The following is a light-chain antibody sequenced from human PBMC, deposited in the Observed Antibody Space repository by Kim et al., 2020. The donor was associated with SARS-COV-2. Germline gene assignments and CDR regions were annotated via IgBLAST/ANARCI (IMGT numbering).Light chain of an antibody. CDR3: QRYSSSSWT. J-gene: IGKJ1*01. Sequence: EIVLTQSPGTLSLSPGERATLSCGASQSVSTYLAWYQQQPGQAPRLLIYGASTRSTGIPDRFSGSGSGTDFTLTIGRLEPEDFAVYYCQRYSSSSWTFGPGTKVDIK. CDR1: QSVSTY. CDR2: GAS. V-gene: IGKV3-20*01.